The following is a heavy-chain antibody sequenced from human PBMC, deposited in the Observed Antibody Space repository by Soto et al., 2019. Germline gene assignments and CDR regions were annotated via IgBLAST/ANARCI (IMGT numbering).Heavy chain of an antibody. CDR2: ISGSGVST. D-gene: IGHD5-18*01. CDR1: GFTVSSYA. J-gene: IGHJ4*02. Sequence: GSLRISCAASGFTVSSYAMSWVRQAPGKGLEWVSAISGSGVSTYYADSVKGRFTISRDNSKNTLYLQMNSLRAEDTAVYYCAQDGRGYSYGYRFDYWGQGTLVTVSS. CDR3: AQDGRGYSYGYRFDY. V-gene: IGHV3-23*01.